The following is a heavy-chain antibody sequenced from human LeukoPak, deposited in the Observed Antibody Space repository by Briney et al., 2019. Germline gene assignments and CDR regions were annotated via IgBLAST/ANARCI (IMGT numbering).Heavy chain of an antibody. CDR3: AGELGRDYGEAFDI. V-gene: IGHV3-21*01. Sequence: GGSLRLSCAASGFTFSTYSLNWVRQAPGKGLEWVSSIGGSSTSIYYADSVKGRFTISRDNAKSSLYLQMNSLRAEDAAVYYCAGELGRDYGEAFDIWGQGTMVTVSS. CDR1: GFTFSTYS. D-gene: IGHD4-17*01. CDR2: IGGSSTSI. J-gene: IGHJ3*02.